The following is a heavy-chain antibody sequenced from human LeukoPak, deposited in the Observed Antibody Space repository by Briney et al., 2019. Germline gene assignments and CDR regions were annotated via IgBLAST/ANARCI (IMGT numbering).Heavy chain of an antibody. CDR1: GGSISSFY. J-gene: IGHJ2*01. Sequence: SESLSLTCTVSGGSISSFYWNWIRQPPGKGLEWIGYIYYSGSTNYNPSLKSRVTISVDTSKNQFSLKLSSVTAADTAVYYCARRVLAYCGGDCRAWYFDLWGRGTLVTVSS. V-gene: IGHV4-59*08. CDR2: IYYSGST. CDR3: ARRVLAYCGGDCRAWYFDL. D-gene: IGHD2-21*02.